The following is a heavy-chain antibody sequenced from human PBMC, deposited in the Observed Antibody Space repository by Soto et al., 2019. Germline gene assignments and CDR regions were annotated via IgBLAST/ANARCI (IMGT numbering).Heavy chain of an antibody. Sequence: EVQLLESGGGLVQPGGSLRLSCAASGFTFSSYAMSWVRQAPGKGLEWVSSISSSSSYIYYADSVKGRFTISRDNAKNSLYLQMNSLRAEDTAVYYCARAGQQLGYWGQGTLVTVSS. CDR3: ARAGQQLGY. CDR1: GFTFSSYA. J-gene: IGHJ4*02. D-gene: IGHD6-13*01. V-gene: IGHV3-21*01. CDR2: ISSSSSYI.